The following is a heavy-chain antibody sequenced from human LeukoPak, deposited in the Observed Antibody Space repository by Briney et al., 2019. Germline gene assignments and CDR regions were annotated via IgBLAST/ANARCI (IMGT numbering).Heavy chain of an antibody. V-gene: IGHV4-59*01. CDR1: GGSISSYY. J-gene: IGHJ4*02. CDR2: IYYSGST. D-gene: IGHD3-9*01. CDR3: ARGPPAKYDILTGYYNFHY. Sequence: SETLSLTCTVSGGSISSYYWSWIRQPPGKGLEWIGYIYYSGSTNYNPSLKSRVTISVDTSKNQSSLKLSSVTAADTAVYYCARGPPAKYDILTGYYNFHYWGQGTLVTVSS.